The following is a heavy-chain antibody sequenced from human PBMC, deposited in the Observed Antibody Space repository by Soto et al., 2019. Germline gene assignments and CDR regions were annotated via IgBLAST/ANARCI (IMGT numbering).Heavy chain of an antibody. Sequence: GASVKVSCKASGYTFTSFYMHWVRQAPGRGREWMGIINPSGGSTSYAQKFQGRVTMTRDTSTRTLYMELSSLRSEDTAVYCCARDAGSFDYWGQGTMVTAAS. V-gene: IGHV1-46*01. CDR1: GYTFTSFY. J-gene: IGHJ4*02. CDR3: ARDAGSFDY. D-gene: IGHD3-10*01. CDR2: INPSGGST.